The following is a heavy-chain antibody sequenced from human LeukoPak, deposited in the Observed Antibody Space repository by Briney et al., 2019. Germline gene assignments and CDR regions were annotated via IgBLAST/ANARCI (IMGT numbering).Heavy chain of an antibody. Sequence: SETLSLTCTVSGGSISSYYWGWIRQPAGKGLEWIGRIYTSGSTNYNPSLKSRVTMSVDTSKNQFSLKLSSVTAADTAVYYCARDLYYYDSSGYYHGGLNWFDPWGQGTLVTVSS. CDR1: GGSISSYY. CDR2: IYTSGST. CDR3: ARDLYYYDSSGYYHGGLNWFDP. V-gene: IGHV4-4*07. J-gene: IGHJ5*02. D-gene: IGHD3-22*01.